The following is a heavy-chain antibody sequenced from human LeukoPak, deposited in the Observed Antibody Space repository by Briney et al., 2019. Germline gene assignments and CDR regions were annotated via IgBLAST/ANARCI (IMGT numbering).Heavy chain of an antibody. V-gene: IGHV1-2*06. Sequence: ASVKVSCKASGYSFTDYYMHWVRQAPGQGLEWMGRINPKRGGTNYAQKFQGRVTLTRETSISTAHMELSRLTSDDTAVYYCALLWFGEFWTKDYWGQGSLVTVSS. D-gene: IGHD3-10*01. CDR1: GYSFTDYY. CDR2: INPKRGGT. CDR3: ALLWFGEFWTKDY. J-gene: IGHJ4*02.